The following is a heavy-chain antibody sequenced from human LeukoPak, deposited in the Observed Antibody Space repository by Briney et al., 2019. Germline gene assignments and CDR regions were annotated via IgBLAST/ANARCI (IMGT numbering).Heavy chain of an antibody. J-gene: IGHJ4*02. CDR1: GFTFSSYE. V-gene: IGHV3-48*03. Sequence: GGSLRLSCAASGFTFSSYEMNWVRQAPGKGLEWVSYISSSGSTTYYADSVKGRFTISRDNAKNSLYLQMNSLRAEDTAVYYCARESGYSYGCFDYWGQGTLVTVSS. D-gene: IGHD5-18*01. CDR3: ARESGYSYGCFDY. CDR2: ISSSGSTT.